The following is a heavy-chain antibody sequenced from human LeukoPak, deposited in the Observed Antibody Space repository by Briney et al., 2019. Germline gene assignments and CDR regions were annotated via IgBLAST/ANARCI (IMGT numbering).Heavy chain of an antibody. CDR3: ARDQGGERWFDP. Sequence: GGSLRLSXAASGFNFGSYAMNWVCQAPGKGLEWVSSISSGSSFIYYADSVKGRFTISRDNAKNSLYLQMNSLRAEDTAIYYCARDQGGERWFDPWGQGTLVTVSS. J-gene: IGHJ5*02. V-gene: IGHV3-21*01. D-gene: IGHD3-16*01. CDR1: GFNFGSYA. CDR2: ISSGSSFI.